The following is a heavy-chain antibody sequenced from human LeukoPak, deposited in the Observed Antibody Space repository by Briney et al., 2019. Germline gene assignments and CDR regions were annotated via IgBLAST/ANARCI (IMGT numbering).Heavy chain of an antibody. CDR3: AKGPMRSTSCPRDY. D-gene: IGHD2-2*01. V-gene: IGHV3-30*18. CDR1: GFTFSSYG. CDR2: ISYDGSKT. Sequence: PGRSLRPSCAASGFTFSSYGMYWVRQAPGKGLEWVAVISYDGSKTYYADSVKGRFTISRDNSKNTLYLQMNSLRAEDTAVYYCAKGPMRSTSCPRDYWGQGTLVTVSS. J-gene: IGHJ4*02.